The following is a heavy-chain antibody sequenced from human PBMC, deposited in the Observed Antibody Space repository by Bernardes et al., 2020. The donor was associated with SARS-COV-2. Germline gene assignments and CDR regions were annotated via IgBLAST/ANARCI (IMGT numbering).Heavy chain of an antibody. D-gene: IGHD3-16*01. CDR3: ARGAGGKYYFDY. CDR2: INSDGSRT. Sequence: GGSLRLSRAASGFTFSSYWMHWVRQAPGKGLVWVSRINSDGSRTSFADSVKGRFTISRDNAKNTLYLQMNSLRAEDTAVYYCARGAGGKYYFDYWGQGTLVTVSS. CDR1: GFTFSSYW. V-gene: IGHV3-74*01. J-gene: IGHJ4*02.